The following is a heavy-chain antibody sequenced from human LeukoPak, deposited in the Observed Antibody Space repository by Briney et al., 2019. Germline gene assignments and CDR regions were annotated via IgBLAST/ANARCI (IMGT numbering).Heavy chain of an antibody. D-gene: IGHD6-19*01. V-gene: IGHV3-30*02. J-gene: IGHJ4*02. CDR1: GFSFSHYP. Sequence: RPEGSLRLSRVASGFSFSHYPMHWVRQAPGKGLEWVAVIWDDGGYKDYGDSVKGRFTISRDNSKNTLYLDMISLRAEDTAVYFCAGRFSSGEGYWGQGTHVTVSS. CDR2: IWDDGGYK. CDR3: AGRFSSGEGY.